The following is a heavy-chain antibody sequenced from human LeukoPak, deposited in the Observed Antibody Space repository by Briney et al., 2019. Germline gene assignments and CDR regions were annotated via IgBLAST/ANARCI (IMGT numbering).Heavy chain of an antibody. CDR3: ARDGSIAGIAAVFDY. V-gene: IGHV3-30-3*01. D-gene: IGHD6-13*01. Sequence: PGRSLRLSCAASGFTFSSYAMHWVRQAPGKGLEWVAVISYGGSNKYYADSVKGRFTISRDNSKNTLYLQMNSLRAEDTAVYYCARDGSIAGIAAVFDYWGQGTLVTVSS. CDR1: GFTFSSYA. CDR2: ISYGGSNK. J-gene: IGHJ4*02.